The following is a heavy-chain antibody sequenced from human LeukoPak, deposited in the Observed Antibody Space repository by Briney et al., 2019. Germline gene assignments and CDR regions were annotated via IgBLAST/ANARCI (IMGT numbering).Heavy chain of an antibody. CDR3: ARVRGRGPIDAFDI. J-gene: IGHJ3*02. CDR1: GYTFNGYY. Sequence: GASVKVSCKASGYTFNGYYMHWVRQAPGQGLEWMGWINPNSGGTNYAQKFQGRVTMTRDTSISTAYMELSRLRSDDTAVYYCARVRGRGPIDAFDIWGQGTMVTV. CDR2: INPNSGGT. V-gene: IGHV1-2*02.